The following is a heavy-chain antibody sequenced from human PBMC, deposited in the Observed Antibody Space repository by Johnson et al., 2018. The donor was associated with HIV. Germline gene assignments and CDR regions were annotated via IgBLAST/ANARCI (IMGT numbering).Heavy chain of an antibody. CDR2: IYSGGST. J-gene: IGHJ3*02. Sequence: EQLVESGGGLVQPGRSLRLSCAASGFTFDDYAMHWVRQAPGKGLEWVSIIYSGGSTYYTRSVKGRFTISRDNSKNMLFLQINSLRVEDTAVYYCARVRVGAFDIWGQGTMVTVSS. V-gene: IGHV3-66*02. CDR3: ARVRVGAFDI. D-gene: IGHD1-26*01. CDR1: GFTFDDYA.